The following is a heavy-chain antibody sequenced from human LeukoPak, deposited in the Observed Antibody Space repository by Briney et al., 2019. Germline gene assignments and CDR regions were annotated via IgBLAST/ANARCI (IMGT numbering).Heavy chain of an antibody. Sequence: SETLSLTCTVSGGSVSRGGDYWTWIHQHPGEGLEWIVYMFYGGGTYYNPSLKSRVTMSVDTSKNQFSLTLTSVTAADTAVYYCASRTPNLGDSGAGSSYYYYYGVDVWGQGTSVTVSS. V-gene: IGHV4-31*03. D-gene: IGHD3-10*01. J-gene: IGHJ6*02. CDR2: MFYGGGT. CDR3: ASRTPNLGDSGAGSSYYYYYGVDV. CDR1: GGSVSRGGDY.